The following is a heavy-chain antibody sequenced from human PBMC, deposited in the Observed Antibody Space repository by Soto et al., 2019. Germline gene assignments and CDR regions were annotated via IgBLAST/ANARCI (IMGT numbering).Heavy chain of an antibody. CDR2: ISAYNGNT. CDR1: GYTFTSYG. Sequence: QVQLVQSGAEVKKPGASVKVSCKASGYTFTSYGISWVRQAPGQGLEWMGWISAYNGNTTYAQKLQCRVTMTTDTSTSTANMERRSLRSDDTAVYYCATVRQCTITTDLDYWGQGTLVTVSS. CDR3: ATVRQCTITTDLDY. J-gene: IGHJ4*02. D-gene: IGHD1-1*01. V-gene: IGHV1-18*01.